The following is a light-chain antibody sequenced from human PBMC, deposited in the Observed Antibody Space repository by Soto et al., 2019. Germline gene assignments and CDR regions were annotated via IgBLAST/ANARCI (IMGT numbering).Light chain of an antibody. CDR1: STDVGGYNY. V-gene: IGLV2-11*01. CDR3: CSYAGRDTLYV. J-gene: IGLJ1*01. Sequence: QSALTQARSVSGSPGQSVTISCTGTSTDVGGYNYVSWYQQHPGEVPKLMLYDVSKRPSGVPDRFSGSKSGNTASLTISGLQAEDAADYYCCSYAGRDTLYVFGSGTKLTVL. CDR2: DVS.